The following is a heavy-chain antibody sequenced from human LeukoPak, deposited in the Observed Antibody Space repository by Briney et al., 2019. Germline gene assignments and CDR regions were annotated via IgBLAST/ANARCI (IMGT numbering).Heavy chain of an antibody. CDR3: VRDVGDYGGFSGGFY. D-gene: IGHD4-23*01. Sequence: GGSLRLSCAASGFTFSSYEMNWVRQAPGKGLEWVSYISSSGGTINHADSVKGRFTISRDNAKNSLHLQMNGLKAEDTAVYYCVRDVGDYGGFSGGFYWGQGTLVTVSS. CDR1: GFTFSSYE. V-gene: IGHV3-48*03. CDR2: ISSSGGTI. J-gene: IGHJ4*02.